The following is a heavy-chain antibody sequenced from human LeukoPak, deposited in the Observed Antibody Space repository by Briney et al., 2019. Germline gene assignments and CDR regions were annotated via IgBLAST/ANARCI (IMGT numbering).Heavy chain of an antibody. V-gene: IGHV4-61*01. J-gene: IGHJ4*02. CDR3: ARSPSGYFDY. D-gene: IGHD3-3*01. CDR2: IYYSGST. CDR1: GGSVSSGSYY. Sequence: PSETLSLTCTVSGGSVSSGSYYWSWIRQPPGKGLEWIGYIYYSGSTNYNPSLKSRVTISVDTSKNQFSLKLSSVTAADTAVYYCARSPSGYFDYWGQGTLVTVSS.